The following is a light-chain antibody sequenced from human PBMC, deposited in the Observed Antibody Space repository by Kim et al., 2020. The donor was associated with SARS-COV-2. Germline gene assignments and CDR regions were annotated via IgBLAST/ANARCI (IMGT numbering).Light chain of an antibody. Sequence: DIQMTQSPSSLSASVGDSVTITCQASHDISIFLNWYQQKPGKAPKLLIYDASNLETGVPSRFTGSGSGTEFTFTISSLQAEDIGTYYCQQYDNIPPLTFGGGTKVDIK. CDR3: QQYDNIPPLT. CDR2: DAS. CDR1: HDISIF. J-gene: IGKJ4*01. V-gene: IGKV1-33*01.